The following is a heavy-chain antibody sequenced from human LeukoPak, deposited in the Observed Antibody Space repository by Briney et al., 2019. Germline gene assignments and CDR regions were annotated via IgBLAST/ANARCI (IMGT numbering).Heavy chain of an antibody. J-gene: IGHJ3*02. CDR1: GFTFTSSA. CDR2: IFVGSGNT. CDR3: AADPSTYYYDSSGYSAFDI. Sequence: GTSVKVSCKASGFTFTSSAMQWVRQARGQRLEWIGWIFVGSGNTNYAQKFQERVTITRDMSTSTAYMELSSLRSEDTAVYYCAADPSTYYYDSSGYSAFDIWGQGTMVTVSS. D-gene: IGHD3-22*01. V-gene: IGHV1-58*02.